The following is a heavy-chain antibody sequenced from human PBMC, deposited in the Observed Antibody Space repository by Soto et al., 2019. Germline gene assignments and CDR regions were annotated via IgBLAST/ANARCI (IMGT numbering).Heavy chain of an antibody. CDR2: MGGSNTTR. CDR1: GFTFSTYS. Sequence: PGGSLRLSCASSGFTFSTYSMNWDRQAPGKGLEWISHMGGSNTTRYYADSVKGRFTISRDNAKNSLYLQMNSLRDEDTAVYYCAREPTTRAYRGSGMDVWGQGTTVTVSS. CDR3: AREPTTRAYRGSGMDV. J-gene: IGHJ6*02. D-gene: IGHD2-21*01. V-gene: IGHV3-48*02.